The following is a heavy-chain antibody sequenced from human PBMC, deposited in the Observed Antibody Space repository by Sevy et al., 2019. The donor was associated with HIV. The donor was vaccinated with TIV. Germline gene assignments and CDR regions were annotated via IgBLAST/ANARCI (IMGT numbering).Heavy chain of an antibody. J-gene: IGHJ6*02. CDR1: GFTFSGYA. CDR3: AKTIDSGGGVVPAANYYYYGMDV. V-gene: IGHV3-23*01. D-gene: IGHD2-2*01. CDR2: INGKGRST. Sequence: GGSLRLSCAVSGFTFSGYAMNWVRQAPGKGLEWVSAINGKGRSTHYADSVEGRFTISRDNSKNTLYLQMNSLRAEDTAVYYCAKTIDSGGGVVPAANYYYYGMDVWGQGTTLTVSS.